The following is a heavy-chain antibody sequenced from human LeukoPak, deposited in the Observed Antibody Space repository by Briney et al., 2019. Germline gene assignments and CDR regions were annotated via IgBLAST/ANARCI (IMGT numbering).Heavy chain of an antibody. J-gene: IGHJ3*02. D-gene: IGHD2-2*01. CDR1: GGSISDYY. V-gene: IGHV4-4*09. Sequence: PSETLSLTCTVSGGSISDYYWSWIRQPPGTGLEWIGYIRTSGSTNYSPPLASRVTMSVDTSKNQISLKLRSVTAADTAVYYCARPHSSTDFYAFDIWGQGTMVTVSS. CDR3: ARPHSSTDFYAFDI. CDR2: IRTSGST.